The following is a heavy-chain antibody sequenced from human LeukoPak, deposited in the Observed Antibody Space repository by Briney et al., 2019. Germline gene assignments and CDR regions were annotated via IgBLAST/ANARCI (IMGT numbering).Heavy chain of an antibody. D-gene: IGHD3-22*01. J-gene: IGHJ4*02. CDR3: AKDLNYYDSSGLSGY. CDR1: GFTFTSYA. CDR2: ISGNGGGT. Sequence: GGSLRLSCAASGFTFTSYAMSWVRQAPGKGLEWVSTISGNGGGTYYADSVKGRFTISRDNSKNTLYLQMNSLRAEDTAVYYCAKDLNYYDSSGLSGYWGQGTLVTVSS. V-gene: IGHV3-23*01.